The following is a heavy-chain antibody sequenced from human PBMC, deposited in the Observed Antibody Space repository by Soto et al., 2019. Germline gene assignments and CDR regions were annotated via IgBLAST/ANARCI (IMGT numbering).Heavy chain of an antibody. J-gene: IGHJ6*02. D-gene: IGHD3-22*01. V-gene: IGHV1-2*02. CDR3: ARDPLPGVVIHEYYYYYGMDV. CDR2: INPNSGGT. CDR1: GYTFTGYY. Sequence: ASVKVSCKASGYTFTGYYMHWVRQAPGQGLEWMGWINPNSGGTNYAQKFQGRVTMTRDTSISTAYMELSRLRSDDTAVYYCARDPLPGVVIHEYYYYYGMDVWGQGTTVTAP.